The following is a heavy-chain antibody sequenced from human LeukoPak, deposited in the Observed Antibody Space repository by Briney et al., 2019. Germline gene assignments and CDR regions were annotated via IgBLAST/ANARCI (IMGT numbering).Heavy chain of an antibody. Sequence: GESLKISCKGSGYSFTNHWIGWVRQMPEKGLEWMGIIYPGDSDTRYSPSFQGQVTISADKSITTAYLQWTSLKTSDTAMYFCATPELGIDGGDFRGQGTLVTVSS. CDR2: IYPGDSDT. CDR3: ATPELGIDGGDF. V-gene: IGHV5-51*01. D-gene: IGHD7-27*01. CDR1: GYSFTNHW. J-gene: IGHJ4*02.